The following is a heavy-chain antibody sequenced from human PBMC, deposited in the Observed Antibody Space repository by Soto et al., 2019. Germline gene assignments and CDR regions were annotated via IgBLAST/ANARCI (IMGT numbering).Heavy chain of an antibody. V-gene: IGHV2-26*01. CDR1: GFALSNARMG. D-gene: IGHD3-10*01. Sequence: QVTLKESGPVLVKPTETLTLTCTVSGFALSNARMGVSWIRQPPGKALEWLAHIFSNDEKSYSTSLKSRLTICKDTSKSQVVLTMTNMDPVDTATYYCAPIVHYGPLPSRADIWGQRTMVTVSS. CDR3: APIVHYGPLPSRADI. CDR2: IFSNDEK. J-gene: IGHJ3*02.